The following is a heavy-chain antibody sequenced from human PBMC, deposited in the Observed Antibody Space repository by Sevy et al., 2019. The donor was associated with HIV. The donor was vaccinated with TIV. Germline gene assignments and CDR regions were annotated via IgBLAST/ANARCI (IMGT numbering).Heavy chain of an antibody. J-gene: IGHJ5*02. CDR3: ARENTMIEEPGWFDP. D-gene: IGHD3-22*01. CDR2: IDRSGSTI. CDR1: GFTFSDYY. V-gene: IGHV3-11*01. Sequence: GGSLRLPCAASGFTFSDYYMSWIRQAPGKGLEWVSYIDRSGSTINYADSVKGRFTISRDNAKKSVYLQINSLRAEDTAVYYCARENTMIEEPGWFDPWGQGTLVTVSS.